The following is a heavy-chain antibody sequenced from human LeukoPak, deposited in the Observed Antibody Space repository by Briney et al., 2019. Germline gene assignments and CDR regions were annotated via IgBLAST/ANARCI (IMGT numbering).Heavy chain of an antibody. CDR2: ISYDGSNK. J-gene: IGHJ3*02. CDR1: GFTFSSYA. CDR3: ARDYYDFWSPDAFDI. Sequence: GGSLRLSCAASGFTFSSYAMHWVRQAPGKGLEWVAVISYDGSNKYYADSVKGRFTISRDNAKNSLYLQMNSLRAEDTAVYYCARDYYDFWSPDAFDIWGQGTMVTVSS. V-gene: IGHV3-30-3*01. D-gene: IGHD3-3*01.